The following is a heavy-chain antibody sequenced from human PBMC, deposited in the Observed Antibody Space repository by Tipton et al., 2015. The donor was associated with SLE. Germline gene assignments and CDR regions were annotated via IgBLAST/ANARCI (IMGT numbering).Heavy chain of an antibody. Sequence: TLSLTCTVSGGSISSGDYYWSWIRQPPGKGLEWIGYIYYSGSTYYNPSLKSRVTISVDTSKNQFSLKLSSVTAADTAVYYCARDWDHGTAVAGGAFDIWGQGTMVTVSS. CDR3: ARDWDHGTAVAGGAFDI. J-gene: IGHJ3*02. CDR2: IYYSGST. D-gene: IGHD6-19*01. CDR1: GGSISSGDYY. V-gene: IGHV4-30-4*01.